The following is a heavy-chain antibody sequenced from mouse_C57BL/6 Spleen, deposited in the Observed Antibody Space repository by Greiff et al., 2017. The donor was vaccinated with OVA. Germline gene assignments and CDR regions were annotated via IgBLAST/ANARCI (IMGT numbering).Heavy chain of an antibody. CDR3: AREGIFSGYDSYWYFDV. D-gene: IGHD2-2*01. V-gene: IGHV1-54*01. Sequence: QVHVKQSGAELVRPGTSVKVSCKASGYAFTNYLIEWVKQRPGQGLEWIGVINPGSGGTNYNEKFKGKATLTADKSSSTAYMQLSSLTSEDSAVYFCAREGIFSGYDSYWYFDVWGTGTTVTVSS. CDR1: GYAFTNYL. CDR2: INPGSGGT. J-gene: IGHJ1*03.